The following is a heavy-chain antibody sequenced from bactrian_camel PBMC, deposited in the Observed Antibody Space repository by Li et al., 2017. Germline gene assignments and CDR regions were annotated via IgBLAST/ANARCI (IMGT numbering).Heavy chain of an antibody. D-gene: IGHD1*01. CDR1: GWTVSEYV. V-gene: IGHV3S57*01. J-gene: IGHJ4*01. Sequence: VESGGGSALAGGSHRLSCAASGWTVSEYVVGWFRQAPGKEREGVASIGADNSTLVADSVKGRFSISQDFAKNLLFLQMVNLKPEDTAMYYCASNECPLVAVLMAYEYNNWGQGTQVTVS. CDR2: IGADNST. CDR3: ASNECPLVAVLMAYEYNN.